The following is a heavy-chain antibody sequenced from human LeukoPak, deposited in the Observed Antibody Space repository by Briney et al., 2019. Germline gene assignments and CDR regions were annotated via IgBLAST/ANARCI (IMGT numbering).Heavy chain of an antibody. V-gene: IGHV4-34*01. CDR1: GGSFSGYY. D-gene: IGHD6-19*01. Sequence: SETLSLTCAVYGGSFSGYYWSWIRQPPGKGLEWIGEINHSGSTNYNPSLKSRVTISVDTSKKQFSLKLSSVTAADTAVYYCARRYSTGWHIDYWGQGTLVTVSS. CDR3: ARRYSTGWHIDY. J-gene: IGHJ4*02. CDR2: INHSGST.